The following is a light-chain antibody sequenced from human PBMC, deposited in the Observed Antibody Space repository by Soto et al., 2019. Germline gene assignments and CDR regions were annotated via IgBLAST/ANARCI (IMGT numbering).Light chain of an antibody. J-gene: IGKJ1*01. CDR3: QQRSNWPWT. V-gene: IGKV3-11*01. CDR1: QSVSSY. CDR2: DAS. Sequence: EVVLTQSPATLSLSPGERATLSCRACQSVSSYLAWYQQKPGQAPRLLIYDASNRATGIPARFSGSGSGTDFTLTISSLEPEDFAVYYCQQRSNWPWTFGQGTKV.